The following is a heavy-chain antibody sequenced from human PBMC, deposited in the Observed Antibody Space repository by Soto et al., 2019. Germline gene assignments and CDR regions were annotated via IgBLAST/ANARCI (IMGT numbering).Heavy chain of an antibody. CDR2: IIPLFGTT. Sequence: QAQLVQSGAEVKTPGSSGKVSCKASGGTFTRNAINWVRQAPGQGLEGMGRIIPLFGTTNYAQKFQGRATITADEPSSLAYIELTGLRCDDTAAYYCAGERGTYSGEPFDIWGQGTLVTVSS. D-gene: IGHD1-26*01. J-gene: IGHJ3*02. CDR1: GGTFTRNA. CDR3: AGERGTYSGEPFDI. V-gene: IGHV1-69*18.